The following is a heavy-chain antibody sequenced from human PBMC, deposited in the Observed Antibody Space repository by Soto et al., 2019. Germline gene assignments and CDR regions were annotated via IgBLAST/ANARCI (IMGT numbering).Heavy chain of an antibody. D-gene: IGHD3-10*01. J-gene: IGHJ4*02. Sequence: QVQLVQSGGEVKKPGASVKVSCKASGYIFTSYGISWVRQAPGQGLDWMGWISTYNGNTNYAQNLQGRVTMTTDTYTSTAYMELRSLRSDDTAMYYCARDISYGSGTSYGYWGQGTLVTVSS. V-gene: IGHV1-18*01. CDR2: ISTYNGNT. CDR3: ARDISYGSGTSYGY. CDR1: GYIFTSYG.